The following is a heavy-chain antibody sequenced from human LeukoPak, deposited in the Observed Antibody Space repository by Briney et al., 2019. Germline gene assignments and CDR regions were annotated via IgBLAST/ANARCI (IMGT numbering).Heavy chain of an antibody. V-gene: IGHV1-69*05. CDR2: IIPIFGTA. Sequence: SVKVSCKASGGTFGSYAISWVRQAPGQGLEWMGGIIPIFGTANYAQKFQGRVTITTDESTSTAYMELSSLRSEDTAVYYCAKTIAAAGPPLFDYWGQGTLVTVSS. CDR1: GGTFGSYA. D-gene: IGHD6-13*01. J-gene: IGHJ4*02. CDR3: AKTIAAAGPPLFDY.